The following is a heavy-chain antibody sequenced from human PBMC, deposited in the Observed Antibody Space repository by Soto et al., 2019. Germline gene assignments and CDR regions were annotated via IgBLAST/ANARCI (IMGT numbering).Heavy chain of an antibody. CDR3: AKAFPQSNQH. J-gene: IGHJ1*01. CDR1: GFTFSSYA. CDR2: ISGSGGST. V-gene: IGHV3-23*01. Sequence: GASVKVSCKASGFTFSSYAMSWVRQAPGKGLEWVSAISGSGGSTYYADPVKGRFTISRDNSKNTLYLQMNSLRAEDTAVYYCAKAFPQSNQHWGQGTLVTVSS. D-gene: IGHD4-4*01.